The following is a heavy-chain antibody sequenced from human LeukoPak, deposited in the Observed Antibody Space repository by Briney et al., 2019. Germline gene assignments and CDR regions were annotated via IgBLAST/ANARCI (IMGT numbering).Heavy chain of an antibody. J-gene: IGHJ6*02. D-gene: IGHD3-10*01. CDR1: GDSVSSNSAA. V-gene: IGHV6-1*01. Sequence: SQTLSLTCAISGDSVSSNSAAWNWIRQSPSRGLEWLGRTYYRSKWSNEYAVSVKSRITINPDTSKNQFSLQLNSVTPEDTAVYYCARGPMVREYYGMDVWGQGTTVTVSS. CDR2: TYYRSKWSN. CDR3: ARGPMVREYYGMDV.